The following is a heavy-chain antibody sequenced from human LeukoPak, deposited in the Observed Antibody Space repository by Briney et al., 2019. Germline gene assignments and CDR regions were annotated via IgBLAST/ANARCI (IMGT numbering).Heavy chain of an antibody. CDR2: IYYSGST. CDR3: ARGVFKVTTGSASPAGWFDP. CDR1: GGSISSYY. V-gene: IGHV4-59*01. J-gene: IGHJ5*02. Sequence: KPSETLSLTCTVSGGSISSYYWSWIRQPPGKGLEWIGYIYYSGSTNYNPSLKSRVTISVDTSKNQFSLKLSSVTAADTAVYYCARGVFKVTTGSASPAGWFDPWGQGTLVTVSS. D-gene: IGHD4-17*01.